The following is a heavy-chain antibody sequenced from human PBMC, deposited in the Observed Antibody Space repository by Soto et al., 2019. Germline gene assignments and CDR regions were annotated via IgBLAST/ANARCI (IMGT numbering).Heavy chain of an antibody. J-gene: IGHJ6*02. CDR1: GDTLSSYG. V-gene: IGHV1-69*06. CDR3: AGRVVVKGMDV. Sequence: ASVKVSCKASGDTLSSYGINWVRQAPGQGLEWMGGIIPLFGTANYAQKFQGRVIITADNSRSTVYMELTSLSFEDTAVYYCAGRVVVKGMDVWGQGTTVTVSS. D-gene: IGHD2-15*01. CDR2: IIPLFGTA.